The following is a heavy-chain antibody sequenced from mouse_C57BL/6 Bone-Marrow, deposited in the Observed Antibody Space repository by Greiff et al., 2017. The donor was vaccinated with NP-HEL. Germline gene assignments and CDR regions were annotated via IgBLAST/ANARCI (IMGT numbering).Heavy chain of an antibody. CDR1: GFSLTSYG. V-gene: IGHV2-2*01. CDR3: AGDAYAMDH. J-gene: IGHJ4*01. D-gene: IGHD2-13*01. CDR2: IWSGGST. Sequence: QVQLKESGPGLVQPSQSLSITCTVSGFSLTSYGVHWVRQSPGKGLEWLGVIWSGGSTDYNAAFISRLSISKDNSKSQVFFKMNRLEAEDTAEYYWAGDAYAMDHWGQGTSGTVSS.